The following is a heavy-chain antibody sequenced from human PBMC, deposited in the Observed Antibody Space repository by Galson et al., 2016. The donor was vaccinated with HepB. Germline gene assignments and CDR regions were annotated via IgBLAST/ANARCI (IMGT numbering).Heavy chain of an antibody. J-gene: IGHJ4*02. CDR2: ISYSGST. D-gene: IGHD2-15*01. V-gene: IGHV4-61*01. CDR3: ARDSLRFCSGGSCYLG. Sequence: SETLSLTCTVSGGSVSSGSYYWSWIRQPPGKGLEWIGYISYSGSTNYNPSLKSRVTISVDTSKNQFSLKLSSVTAADTAVYYCARDSLRFCSGGSCYLGWGQGTLVTVSS. CDR1: GGSVSSGSYY.